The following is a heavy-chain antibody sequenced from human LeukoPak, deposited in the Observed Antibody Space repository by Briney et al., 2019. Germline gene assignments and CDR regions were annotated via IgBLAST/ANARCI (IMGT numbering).Heavy chain of an antibody. V-gene: IGHV4-34*04. Sequence: SETLSLTCAVYGGSFNGYYWSWIRQAPGKGLEWIGEINHSGSTNNNPSLKSRATISVDTPKNQFSLKLSSVTAADTAVYYCAGRYCSSSSCPLRPWYFDLWGRGTLVTVSS. D-gene: IGHD2-2*01. CDR1: GGSFNGYY. J-gene: IGHJ2*01. CDR3: AGRYCSSSSCPLRPWYFDL. CDR2: INHSGST.